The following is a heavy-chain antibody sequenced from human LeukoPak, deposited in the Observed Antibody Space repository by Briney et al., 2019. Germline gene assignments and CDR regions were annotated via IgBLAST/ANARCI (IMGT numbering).Heavy chain of an antibody. D-gene: IGHD1-26*01. CDR1: GFTFSTYY. CDR3: ARIIVGSTSRAFDV. Sequence: GASLRLSCAASGFTFSTYYMNWVRQTPGKGLEWVSCISPSSSTIYYADSVKGRFTISRDNAKKSLYLQMNSLRDEDTAVYYCARIIVGSTSRAFDVWGQGTMVTVSS. V-gene: IGHV3-48*02. CDR2: ISPSSSTI. J-gene: IGHJ3*01.